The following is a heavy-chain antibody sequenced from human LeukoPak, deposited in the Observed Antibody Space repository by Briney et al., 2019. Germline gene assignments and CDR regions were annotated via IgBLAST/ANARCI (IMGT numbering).Heavy chain of an antibody. V-gene: IGHV3-30*02. Sequence: GGSLRLSCAASGFTFSGSGMHWVRQAPGKGLEWVTFIRYDGSNKYYTDSVKGGFTISRDNSKNTLYLQMDILRAEDTAVYYCARDYDFWSGYYSPTRGYFGYWGQGTLVTVSS. D-gene: IGHD3-3*01. CDR3: ARDYDFWSGYYSPTRGYFGY. J-gene: IGHJ4*02. CDR1: GFTFSGSG. CDR2: IRYDGSNK.